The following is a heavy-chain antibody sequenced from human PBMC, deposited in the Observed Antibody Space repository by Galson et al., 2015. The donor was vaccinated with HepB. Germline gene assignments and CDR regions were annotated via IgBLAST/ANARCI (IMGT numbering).Heavy chain of an antibody. Sequence: SLRLSCAASGFTFSNYGMHWVRQAPGKGLEWVTVISYDGSSKHYADSVKGRFTISRDNSKNTLYLQMNSLRAEDTAVYYCAKEHYDSGGYDFWAYFYGLDVWGQGTTVTVSS. V-gene: IGHV3-30*18. CDR3: AKEHYDSGGYDFWAYFYGLDV. J-gene: IGHJ6*02. D-gene: IGHD3-22*01. CDR2: ISYDGSSK. CDR1: GFTFSNYG.